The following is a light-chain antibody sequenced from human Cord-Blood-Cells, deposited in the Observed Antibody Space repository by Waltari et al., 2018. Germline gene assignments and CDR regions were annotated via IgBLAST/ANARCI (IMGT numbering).Light chain of an antibody. Sequence: EIVFTQSRATLSLSPGDSATLSCRASPNVSIYLAWYQQKPGQPPRLLIYDASNRATGIPARFSGSGSGTDFTLTISSLQPEDFAVYYCQQRSNWPPTFGPGTKVDIK. V-gene: IGKV3-11*01. J-gene: IGKJ3*01. CDR2: DAS. CDR1: PNVSIY. CDR3: QQRSNWPPT.